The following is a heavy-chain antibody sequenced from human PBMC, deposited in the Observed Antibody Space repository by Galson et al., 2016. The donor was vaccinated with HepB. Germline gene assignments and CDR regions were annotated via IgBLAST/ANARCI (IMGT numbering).Heavy chain of an antibody. D-gene: IGHD5-18*01. CDR1: GGSISSSGYY. J-gene: IGHJ4*02. CDR2: IYYSGTT. V-gene: IGHV4-39*01. CDR3: ARHRTAMANFDY. Sequence: ETLSLTCTVSGGSISSSGYYWGWIRQPPGKGLEWFGSIYYSGTTNDNPSLKSRVILSVDSSKNNISLRLRSVTAADTAVYYCARHRTAMANFDYWGQGALVVVSS.